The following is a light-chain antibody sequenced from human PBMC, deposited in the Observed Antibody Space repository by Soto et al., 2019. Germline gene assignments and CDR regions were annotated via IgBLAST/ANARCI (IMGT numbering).Light chain of an antibody. CDR3: QQRYSTPPIT. V-gene: IGKV1-39*01. J-gene: IGKJ3*01. CDR2: AAS. Sequence: GDRVTITCRASQSISSYLNWYQQKPGKAPKLLIYAASSLQSGGPSRFSGSGSGTDFTLTISSLQPEDFVAFYCQQRYSTPPITFGHGTKVDIK. CDR1: QSISSY.